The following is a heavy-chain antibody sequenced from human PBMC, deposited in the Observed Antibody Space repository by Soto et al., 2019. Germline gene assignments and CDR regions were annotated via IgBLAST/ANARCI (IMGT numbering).Heavy chain of an antibody. D-gene: IGHD2-15*01. Sequence: QVQLVQSGAEVKKPGSSVKVSCKASGGTFSSYAISWVRQAPGQGLEWMGGIIPIFGTANYAQKFQGRVTITADESTSTASVGLGSLRSGDTAVYYCGRGGGAGIVVVGSFDYWGQGTLVTVSS. V-gene: IGHV1-69*01. CDR2: IIPIFGTA. CDR3: GRGGGAGIVVVGSFDY. J-gene: IGHJ4*02. CDR1: GGTFSSYA.